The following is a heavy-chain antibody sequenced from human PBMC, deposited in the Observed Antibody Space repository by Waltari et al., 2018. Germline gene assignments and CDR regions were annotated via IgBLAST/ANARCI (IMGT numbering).Heavy chain of an antibody. D-gene: IGHD3-3*01. Sequence: EVQLVESGGGLVQPGGSLRLSCAASGFTFSSYSMNWVRQAPGKGLEWVSYISSSSSTNYYADSVKGRFTISRDNAKNSLYLQMNSLRAEDTAVYYCASKPPYDFWSGPGPHFDYWGQGTLVTVSS. J-gene: IGHJ4*02. CDR3: ASKPPYDFWSGPGPHFDY. V-gene: IGHV3-48*04. CDR1: GFTFSSYS. CDR2: ISSSSSTN.